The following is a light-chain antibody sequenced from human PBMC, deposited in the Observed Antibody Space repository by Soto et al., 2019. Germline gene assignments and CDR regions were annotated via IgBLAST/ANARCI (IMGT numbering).Light chain of an antibody. CDR2: DAS. CDR1: QDINKY. V-gene: IGKV1-33*01. J-gene: IGKJ5*01. Sequence: DIQMTQSPSSLSTSVGGRITITGQASQDINKYLYWYQQKPGKAPKLLIYDASTLETGVPSRFSGSRSGTRFTLTISSLQPEDIATYYCQQYDSLPITFGQGTRLEIK. CDR3: QQYDSLPIT.